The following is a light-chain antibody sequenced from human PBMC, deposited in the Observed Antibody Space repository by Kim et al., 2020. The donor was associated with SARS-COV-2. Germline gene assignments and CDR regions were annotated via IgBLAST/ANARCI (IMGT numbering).Light chain of an antibody. Sequence: VTISSTGSSSNIGAGYDVNWYQQLPGTAPKLLIYGNSNRPSGVPDRFSGSKSGTSASLAITGLQAEDEADYYCQSYDSSLSGSVVFGGGTQLTVL. V-gene: IGLV1-40*01. J-gene: IGLJ2*01. CDR3: QSYDSSLSGSVV. CDR1: SSNIGAGYD. CDR2: GNS.